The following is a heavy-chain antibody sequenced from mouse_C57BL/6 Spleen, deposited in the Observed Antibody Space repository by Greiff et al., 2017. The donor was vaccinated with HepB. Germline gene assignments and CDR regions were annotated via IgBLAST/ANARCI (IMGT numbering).Heavy chain of an antibody. D-gene: IGHD2-5*01. J-gene: IGHJ3*01. V-gene: IGHV1-64*01. Sequence: QVQLQQPGAELVKPGASVKLSCKASGYTFTSYWMHWVKQRPGQGLEWIGMIHPNSGSTNYNEKFKSKATLTVEKSSSTVYMQLSSLTSEDSAVYDCARSSYSNTAWFAYWGQGTLVTVSA. CDR1: GYTFTSYW. CDR2: IHPNSGST. CDR3: ARSSYSNTAWFAY.